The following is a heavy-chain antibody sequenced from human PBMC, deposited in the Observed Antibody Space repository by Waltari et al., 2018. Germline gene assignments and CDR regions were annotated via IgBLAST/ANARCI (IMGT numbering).Heavy chain of an antibody. CDR3: ASGTISIDY. CDR1: GYTFSSYD. Sequence: QVQLVQSGAEVKKPGASVKVSCKASGYTFSSYDINWVRQATGQGLEWMGWTKNNRGKSGDGQKFHGSVTTTRNYIIITGYIALDRLIYECTGVYYSASGTISIDYWGQGTLVTVSS. V-gene: IGHV1-8*02. D-gene: IGHD3-9*01. CDR2: TKNNRGKS. J-gene: IGHJ4*02.